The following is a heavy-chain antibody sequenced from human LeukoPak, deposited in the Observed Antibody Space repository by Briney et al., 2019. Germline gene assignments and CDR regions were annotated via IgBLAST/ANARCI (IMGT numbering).Heavy chain of an antibody. J-gene: IGHJ5*02. Sequence: SETLSLTCAVHYGALSGYYWTWIRQSPGKGLEWIGEIHHSGASNYNASLKIRVAISLDTSKNQFSLQLTSMTAADTAVCFCARGGGQRRSWLDLWGQGTLVSVTS. CDR3: ARGGGQRRSWLDL. D-gene: IGHD5-24*01. CDR2: IHHSGAS. CDR1: YGALSGYY. V-gene: IGHV4-34*01.